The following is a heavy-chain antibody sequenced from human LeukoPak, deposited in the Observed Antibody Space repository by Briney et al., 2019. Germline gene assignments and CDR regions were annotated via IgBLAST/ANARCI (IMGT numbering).Heavy chain of an antibody. CDR1: GYTFPNYG. CDR3: ARVNGGEYSSGWYNFDY. V-gene: IGHV1-18*01. D-gene: IGHD6-19*01. Sequence: ASVKVSCKTSGYTFPNYGISWVRQAPGHGLEWMGWISAYNGNTNYAQKLQGRVTMTTDTSTSTAYMELSRLRSDDTAVYYCARVNGGEYSSGWYNFDYWGQGTLVTVSS. CDR2: ISAYNGNT. J-gene: IGHJ4*02.